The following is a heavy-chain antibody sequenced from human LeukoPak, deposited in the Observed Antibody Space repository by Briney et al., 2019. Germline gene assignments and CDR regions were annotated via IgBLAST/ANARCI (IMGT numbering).Heavy chain of an antibody. Sequence: GGSLRLSCTASGFTFADYWMTWVRQAPGKGQEWVANIRQDESEKYYVDSVKGRFTISRDNTANALYLHMNSLRADDTAVYYCGRERNWGGSESDYWGQGTLVTVSS. CDR2: IRQDESEK. CDR3: GRERNWGGSESDY. CDR1: GFTFADYW. J-gene: IGHJ4*02. V-gene: IGHV3-7*01. D-gene: IGHD3-16*01.